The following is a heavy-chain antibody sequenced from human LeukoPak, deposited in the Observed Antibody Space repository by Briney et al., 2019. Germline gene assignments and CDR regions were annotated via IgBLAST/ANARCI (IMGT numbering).Heavy chain of an antibody. V-gene: IGHV4-39*07. D-gene: IGHD3-22*01. CDR2: IYHSGST. CDR3: AREDYYDSSGYYLDY. Sequence: PSETLSLTCTVSGDSITSNTYYWAWIRQPPGKGLEWIASIYHSGSTYYSPSLKSRVTISVDTSKNQFSLNLSSVTAADTAVYYCAREDYYDSSGYYLDYWGQGTLVTVSS. J-gene: IGHJ4*02. CDR1: GDSITSNTYY.